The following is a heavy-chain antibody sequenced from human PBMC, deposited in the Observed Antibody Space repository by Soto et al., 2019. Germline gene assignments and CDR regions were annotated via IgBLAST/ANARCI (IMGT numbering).Heavy chain of an antibody. CDR2: INPSGGST. CDR1: GYTFTSYY. Sequence: ASVKVSCKASGYTFTSYYMHWVRQAPGQGLEWMGIINPSGGSTSYAQKFQGRVTMTRDTSTSTVYMELSSLRSEDTAVYYCARDKRRFNNPSDQANWFDPWGQGTLVTVSS. V-gene: IGHV1-46*01. CDR3: ARDKRRFNNPSDQANWFDP. D-gene: IGHD3-3*01. J-gene: IGHJ5*02.